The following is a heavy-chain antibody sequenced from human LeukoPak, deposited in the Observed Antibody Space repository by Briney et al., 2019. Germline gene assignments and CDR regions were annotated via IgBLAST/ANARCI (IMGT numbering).Heavy chain of an antibody. CDR1: GFTLSSYA. D-gene: IGHD6-13*01. Sequence: GGSLRLSCAASGFTLSSYAMHWVRQAPGKGLEWVAVISYDGSNKHYADSVKGRFTISRDNSKNTLYLQMNSLRAEDTAVYYCARVSGYSSSWYRGHFDYWGQGTLVTVSS. J-gene: IGHJ4*02. CDR2: ISYDGSNK. V-gene: IGHV3-30*04. CDR3: ARVSGYSSSWYRGHFDY.